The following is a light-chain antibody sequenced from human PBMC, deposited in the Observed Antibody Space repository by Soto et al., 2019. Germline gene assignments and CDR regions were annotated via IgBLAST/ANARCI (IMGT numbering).Light chain of an antibody. CDR1: QSVYTY. CDR3: QQYNTWPRT. Sequence: EIVLTQSPATLSMSPGERATLSCRASQSVYTYLAWYQQKPGQAPRLLIYDASNRATGIPARFSGSGSGTDFTLTIGSLEPEDFAVYYCQQYNTWPRTFGQGTKVETK. V-gene: IGKV3-11*01. J-gene: IGKJ1*01. CDR2: DAS.